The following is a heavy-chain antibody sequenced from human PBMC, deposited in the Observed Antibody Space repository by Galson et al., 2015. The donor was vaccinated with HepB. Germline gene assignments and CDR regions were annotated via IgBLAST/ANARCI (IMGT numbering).Heavy chain of an antibody. V-gene: IGHV3-53*01. CDR3: ASDGPNSGGWYVY. Sequence: LRLSCAASGFTVSSNYMTWVRQPPGKGLEWVSSIYSGGETYYADSVKGRFATSRDNSKNTLFLQMDSLRAEDTAVYYCASDGPNSGGWYVYWGQGTLVTVSP. D-gene: IGHD6-19*01. CDR2: IYSGGET. CDR1: GFTVSSNY. J-gene: IGHJ4*02.